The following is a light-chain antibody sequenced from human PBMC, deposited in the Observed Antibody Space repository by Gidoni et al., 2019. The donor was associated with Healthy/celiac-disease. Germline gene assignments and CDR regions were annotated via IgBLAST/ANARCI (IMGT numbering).Light chain of an antibody. V-gene: IGKV3-20*01. J-gene: IGKJ1*01. CDR3: QQYGSSPKT. CDR2: GAS. Sequence: ELVLTQSPGTLSLSPGERATLSCRASQSVSSSYLAWYQQKPGQAPRLLIYGASSRATGIPDRFSGSGSVTDFTLTISRLEPEDFAVYYCQQYGSSPKTFGQXTKVEIK. CDR1: QSVSSSY.